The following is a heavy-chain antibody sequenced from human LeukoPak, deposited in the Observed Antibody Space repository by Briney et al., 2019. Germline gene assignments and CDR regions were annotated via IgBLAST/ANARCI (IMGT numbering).Heavy chain of an antibody. CDR1: GFTFSSYW. Sequence: GGSLRLFCAASGFTFSSYWMSWVRQAPGKGLEWVANIKQDGSEKYYVDSVKGRFTISRDNAKNSLYLQMNSLRAEDTAVYYCARDGGVVVIVYAFDIWGQGTMVTVSS. V-gene: IGHV3-7*01. CDR3: ARDGGVVVIVYAFDI. D-gene: IGHD3-22*01. CDR2: IKQDGSEK. J-gene: IGHJ3*02.